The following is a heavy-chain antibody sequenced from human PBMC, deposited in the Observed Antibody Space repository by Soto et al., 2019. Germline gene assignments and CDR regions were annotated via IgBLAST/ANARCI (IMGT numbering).Heavy chain of an antibody. V-gene: IGHV5-51*01. D-gene: IGHD3-9*01. J-gene: IGHJ4*02. CDR3: ARRTDNYYYFDF. Sequence: GESLKISCKGSGYSFPSYWIGWVRQMPGKGLEWMGVIYPGALDIRYSPAFQGQVTISVDKSISTAYLQWSSLKASDAAMYYCARRTDNYYYFDFWGQGTLVTVSS. CDR2: IYPGALDI. CDR1: GYSFPSYW.